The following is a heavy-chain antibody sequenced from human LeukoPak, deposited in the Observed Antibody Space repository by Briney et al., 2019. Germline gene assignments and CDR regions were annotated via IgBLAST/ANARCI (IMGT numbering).Heavy chain of an antibody. CDR2: IYHSGST. D-gene: IGHD6-13*01. CDR3: AAGSDY. Sequence: SETLSLTCTVSGYSISSGYYWGWIRQPPGKGLEWIGSIYHSGSTYYNPSLKSRVTISVDTSKNQFSLKLSSVTAADTAVHYCAAGSDYWGQGTLVTVPS. J-gene: IGHJ4*02. CDR1: GYSISSGYY. V-gene: IGHV4-38-2*02.